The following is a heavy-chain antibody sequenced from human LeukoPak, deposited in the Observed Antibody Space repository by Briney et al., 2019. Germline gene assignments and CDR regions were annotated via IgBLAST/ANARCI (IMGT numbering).Heavy chain of an antibody. Sequence: GGSLRLSCAASGFTFSSYGMHWVRQAPGKGLEWVAVISYDGSNKYYADSVKGRFTISRDNSKNTLYLQMNSLGAEDTAVYYCAKDGPYYFDYWGQGTLVTVSS. CDR3: AKDGPYYFDY. CDR1: GFTFSSYG. CDR2: ISYDGSNK. J-gene: IGHJ4*02. V-gene: IGHV3-30*18.